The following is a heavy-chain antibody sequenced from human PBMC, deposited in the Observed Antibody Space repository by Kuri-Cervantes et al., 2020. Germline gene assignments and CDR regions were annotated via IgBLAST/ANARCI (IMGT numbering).Heavy chain of an antibody. J-gene: IGHJ3*02. CDR1: GGSISSYY. D-gene: IGHD3-22*01. Sequence: GSLRLSCTVSGGSISSYYWSWIRQPPGKGLEWIGYIYYSGSTNYNPSLKSRVTISVDTSKNQFSLKLSSVTAADTAVYYCARITMIVVPPSDAFDIWGQGTMVTVSS. CDR3: ARITMIVVPPSDAFDI. CDR2: IYYSGST. V-gene: IGHV4-59*12.